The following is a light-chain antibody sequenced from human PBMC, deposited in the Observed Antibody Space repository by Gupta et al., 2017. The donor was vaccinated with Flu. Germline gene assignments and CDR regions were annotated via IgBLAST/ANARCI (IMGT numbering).Light chain of an antibody. CDR1: QTIRNF. CDR3: QMSSA. CDR2: DVF. Sequence: VLTQSPATLSLSPGERATLSCRASQTIRNFLAWYQQKPGQAPRLLIDDVFNRATGIPARFSGSGSGTDFTLTISSVEPEDVAVYYCQMSSAFGGGTKVEIK. J-gene: IGKJ4*01. V-gene: IGKV3-11*01.